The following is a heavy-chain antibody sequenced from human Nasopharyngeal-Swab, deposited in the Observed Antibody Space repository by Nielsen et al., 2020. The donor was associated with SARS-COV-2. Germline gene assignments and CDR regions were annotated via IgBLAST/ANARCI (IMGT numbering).Heavy chain of an antibody. J-gene: IGHJ5*02. D-gene: IGHD2-15*01. Sequence: SETLSLTCTVSGGSISSYYWSWIRQPPGKGLEWIGYIYYSGSTNYNPSLKSRVTISVDTSKNQFSLKLSSVTAADTAGYYCARDRSYCSGGSCYGGNWFDPWGQGTLVTVSS. CDR1: GGSISSYY. CDR3: ARDRSYCSGGSCYGGNWFDP. CDR2: IYYSGST. V-gene: IGHV4-59*12.